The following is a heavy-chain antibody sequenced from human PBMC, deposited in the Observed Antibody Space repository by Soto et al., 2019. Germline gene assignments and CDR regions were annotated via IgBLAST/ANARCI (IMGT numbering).Heavy chain of an antibody. V-gene: IGHV3-20*01. CDR2: INWNGGST. CDR3: ARALQPDYGDYPLDY. Sequence: EVQLVESGGGVVRPGGSLRLSCAASGFTFDDYGMSWVRQAPGKGLEWVSGINWNGGSTGYADSVKGRFTISRDNAKNYLYLQMNSLRAEDTALYHCARALQPDYGDYPLDYWGQGTLVTVSS. CDR1: GFTFDDYG. D-gene: IGHD4-17*01. J-gene: IGHJ4*02.